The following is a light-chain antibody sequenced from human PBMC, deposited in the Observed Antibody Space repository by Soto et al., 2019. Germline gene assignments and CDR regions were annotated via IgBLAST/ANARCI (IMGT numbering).Light chain of an antibody. CDR3: QQYRDWAPIT. J-gene: IGKJ4*01. CDR1: QSVGTN. Sequence: EIVMTQSPAALSLSPGERATLSCRASQSVGTNLAWYQQNPGQAPRPLIYSASARATDVPARFSGSGSGTEFTLTISSLQSEDFAVYYCQQYRDWAPITFGGGTKVEIK. V-gene: IGKV3-15*01. CDR2: SAS.